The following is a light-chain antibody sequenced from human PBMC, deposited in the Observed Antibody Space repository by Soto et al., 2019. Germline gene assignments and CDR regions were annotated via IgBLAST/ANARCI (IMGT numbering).Light chain of an antibody. CDR1: SSDVGGYNY. CDR2: EVS. J-gene: IGLJ3*02. CDR3: SSYTSSVTVM. Sequence: QSVLTQPASVSGSPGQSITISCTGTSSDVGGYNYDSWYQQHPGKAPKLMISEVSNRPSGVSDRFSGSKSGNTASLTISGLQAEDEADYYCSSYTSSVTVMFGGGTKLTVL. V-gene: IGLV2-14*01.